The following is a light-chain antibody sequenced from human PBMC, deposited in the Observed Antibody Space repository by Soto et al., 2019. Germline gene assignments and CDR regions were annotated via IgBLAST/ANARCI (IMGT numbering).Light chain of an antibody. CDR1: QDIKNY. CDR3: QQCDDFIT. Sequence: DLQMTQSPSSLSASVGDRVTITCQASQDIKNYLNWYQQKPGKAPKLLIYEASNLETGVPSRSSGSGSGRSFTFTISSLQPEDIATYYCQQCDDFITFGGGTRIEIK. CDR2: EAS. J-gene: IGKJ4*01. V-gene: IGKV1-33*01.